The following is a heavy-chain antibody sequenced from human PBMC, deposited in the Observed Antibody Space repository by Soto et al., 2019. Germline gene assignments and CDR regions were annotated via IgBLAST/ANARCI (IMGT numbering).Heavy chain of an antibody. D-gene: IGHD2-2*01. Sequence: GGSLRLSCAASGFTFSSYWMHWVRQAPGKGLVWVSRINSDGSSTSYADSVKGRFTISRDNAKNTLYLQMNSLRAEDTAVYYCAKEGSLDYCSSTSCPLDVWGQGTTVTVSS. V-gene: IGHV3-74*01. CDR3: AKEGSLDYCSSTSCPLDV. CDR1: GFTFSSYW. CDR2: INSDGSST. J-gene: IGHJ6*02.